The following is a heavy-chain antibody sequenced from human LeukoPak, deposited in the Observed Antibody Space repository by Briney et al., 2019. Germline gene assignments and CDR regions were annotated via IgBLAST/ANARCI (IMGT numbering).Heavy chain of an antibody. Sequence: SVKVSCKASGGTFSSYAISWVRQAPGQGLEWMGRIIPILGIANYAQKFQGRVTITADKSTSTAYMELSSLRSEDTAMYYCAGCTLSHCYFDYWGQGTLVTVSS. V-gene: IGHV1-69*04. CDR1: GGTFSSYA. CDR2: IIPILGIA. CDR3: AGCTLSHCYFDY. D-gene: IGHD2-8*01. J-gene: IGHJ4*02.